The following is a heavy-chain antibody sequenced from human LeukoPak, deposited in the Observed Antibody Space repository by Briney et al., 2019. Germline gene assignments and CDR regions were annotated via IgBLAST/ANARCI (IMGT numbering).Heavy chain of an antibody. Sequence: ASVKVSCKASGYTFTGYDMHWVRQAPGQGPEWMGWINTNSSGTNYAQKFQGRVTMTRDTSISTAYMELSRLRSADTAVYYCARGISSGCDYWGQGSLVTVSP. CDR3: ARGISSGCDY. V-gene: IGHV1-2*02. CDR1: GYTFTGYD. CDR2: INTNSSGT. J-gene: IGHJ4*02. D-gene: IGHD6-19*01.